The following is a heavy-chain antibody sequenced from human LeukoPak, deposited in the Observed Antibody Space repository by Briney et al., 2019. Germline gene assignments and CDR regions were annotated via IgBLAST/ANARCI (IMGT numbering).Heavy chain of an antibody. J-gene: IGHJ4*02. V-gene: IGHV4-30-4*01. CDR3: ARGLSSGSYHPYFDY. CDR2: IYYSGST. D-gene: IGHD3-10*01. CDR1: GGSISSGDYY. Sequence: SETLSLTSTVSGGSISSGDYYWSWIRQPPGKGLEWIGYIYYSGSTYYNPSLKSRVTISVDTSKNQFSLKLSSVTAADTAVYYCARGLSSGSYHPYFDYWGQGTLVTVSS.